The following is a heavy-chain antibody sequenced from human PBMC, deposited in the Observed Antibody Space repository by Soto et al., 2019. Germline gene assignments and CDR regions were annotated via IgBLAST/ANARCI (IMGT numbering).Heavy chain of an antibody. CDR1: GYSFTSTG. D-gene: IGHD6-6*01. J-gene: IGHJ5*02. V-gene: IGHV1-18*01. CDR3: ARIVLRYSSSSLNWFDP. Sequence: QVQLVQSGAEVKKPGASVKVSCKASGYSFTSTGISWVRQAPGQGPEWMGWTSTFNGEAKYAQKLQGRVTMTTDTSTTTAYMELRSLTSDDTAVYYCARIVLRYSSSSLNWFDPWGQGTLVTVSS. CDR2: TSTFNGEA.